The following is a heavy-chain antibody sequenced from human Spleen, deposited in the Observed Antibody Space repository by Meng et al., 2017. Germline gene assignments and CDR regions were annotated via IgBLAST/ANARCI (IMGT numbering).Heavy chain of an antibody. CDR1: AGSLIHYY. J-gene: IGHJ4*02. V-gene: IGHV4-34*01. CDR2: INHSGST. CDR3: SRGPTTMAHDFDY. D-gene: IGHD4-11*01. Sequence: VQLQHYRTGLVQPSATPSLSYVVAAGSLIHYYWNLIRQLPGKGLELIGEINHSGSTNYNPSLTSRATISVDTSQNNLSLKLRSVTAAYSAVYYCSRGPTTMAHDFDYWGQGTLVTVSS.